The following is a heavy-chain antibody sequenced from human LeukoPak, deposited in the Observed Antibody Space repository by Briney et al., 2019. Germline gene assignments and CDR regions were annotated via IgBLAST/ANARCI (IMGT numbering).Heavy chain of an antibody. CDR3: ARARGGSYYPNFDY. CDR2: ISAYNGNT. J-gene: IGHJ4*02. V-gene: IGHV1-18*01. Sequence: ASVKVSCKASGYTFTSYGISWVRQAPGQGLEWMGWISAYNGNTNYAQKLQGRVTMTTDTSTSTAYMELSSLRSEDTAVYYCARARGGSYYPNFDYWGQGTLATVSS. CDR1: GYTFTSYG. D-gene: IGHD2-15*01.